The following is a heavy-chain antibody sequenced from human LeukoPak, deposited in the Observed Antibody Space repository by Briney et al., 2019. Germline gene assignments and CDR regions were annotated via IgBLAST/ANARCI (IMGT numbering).Heavy chain of an antibody. CDR3: ARVGYNSGWYEY. D-gene: IGHD6-19*01. Sequence: GGSLRLSCAGSGFTFTRYAMTWVRQAPGKGLEWVSATSGSGNSSYYPDSVKGRFTISRDNSKNTLYLQMNSLRAEDTAVYYCARVGYNSGWYEYWGQGTLVTVSS. CDR2: TSGSGNSS. V-gene: IGHV3-23*01. J-gene: IGHJ4*02. CDR1: GFTFTRYA.